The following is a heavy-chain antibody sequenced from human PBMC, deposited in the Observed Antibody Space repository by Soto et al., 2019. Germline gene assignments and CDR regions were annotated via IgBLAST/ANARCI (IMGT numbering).Heavy chain of an antibody. D-gene: IGHD6-19*01. CDR2: IYRSETT. Sequence: QVQLQESGPGLVKPSGTLSLACAVFGASISDDNWWSWVRQPPGKGREWIGEIYRSETTNYNSSLESRVTISKDKSKNQISLKPSSAAAADSAFYYCARHVGVPGTRGFDYWGQGTLVTVSS. CDR3: ARHVGVPGTRGFDY. V-gene: IGHV4-4*02. CDR1: GASISDDNW. J-gene: IGHJ4*02.